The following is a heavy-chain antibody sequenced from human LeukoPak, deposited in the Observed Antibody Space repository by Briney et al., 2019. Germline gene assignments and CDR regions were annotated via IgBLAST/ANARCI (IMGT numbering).Heavy chain of an antibody. J-gene: IGHJ5*02. CDR3: ARDPCSGGSCYANWFDP. Sequence: ASVKVSCKASGYTFTGYYMHWLRQAPGQGLEWMGWINPNSGGTNYAQKFQGWVTMTRDTSISTAYMELSRLRSDDTAVYYCARDPCSGGSCYANWFDPGGQGTLVTVSS. V-gene: IGHV1-2*04. CDR2: INPNSGGT. CDR1: GYTFTGYY. D-gene: IGHD2-15*01.